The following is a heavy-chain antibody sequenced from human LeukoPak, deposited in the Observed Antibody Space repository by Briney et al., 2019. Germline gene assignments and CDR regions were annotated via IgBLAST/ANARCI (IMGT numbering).Heavy chain of an antibody. D-gene: IGHD3-10*01. J-gene: IGHJ4*02. V-gene: IGHV4-38-2*01. CDR2: IYHSGST. CDR1: GYSISGGYY. Sequence: PSETLSLTCAVSGYSISGGYYWGWIRQPPGKGVEWIGSIYHSGSTYYNPSLKSRVTISVDTSKSQFCLKVTSVTAADTAVYYCARRTGSGSYYVDFWGQGTVVTVSS. CDR3: ARRTGSGSYYVDF.